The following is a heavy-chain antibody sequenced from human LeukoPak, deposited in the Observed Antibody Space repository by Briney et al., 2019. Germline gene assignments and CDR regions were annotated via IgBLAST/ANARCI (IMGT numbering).Heavy chain of an antibody. D-gene: IGHD6-19*01. J-gene: IGHJ3*02. CDR1: GFTFSSYA. CDR3: AKKAKGIAVAGPDAFDI. Sequence: GGSLRLSCAASGFTFSSYAMSWVRQAPGKGLEWVSAISGSGASTYYADSVKGRFTFSRDNSKNTLYLQMNSLRAEDTAVYYCAKKAKGIAVAGPDAFDIWGQGTMVTVSS. CDR2: ISGSGAST. V-gene: IGHV3-23*01.